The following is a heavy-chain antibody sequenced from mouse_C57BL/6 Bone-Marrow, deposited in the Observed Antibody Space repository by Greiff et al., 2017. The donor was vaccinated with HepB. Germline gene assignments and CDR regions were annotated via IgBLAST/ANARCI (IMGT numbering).Heavy chain of an antibody. Sequence: VQLQQSGPELVKPGASVKISCKASGYTFTDYYMNWVKQSHGKSLEWIGDINPNNGGTSYNQKFKGKATLTVDKSSSTAYMELRSLTSEDSAVYYCARNYYGSSYDDYFDYWGQGTTLTVSS. V-gene: IGHV1-26*01. CDR1: GYTFTDYY. CDR3: ARNYYGSSYDDYFDY. J-gene: IGHJ2*01. D-gene: IGHD1-1*01. CDR2: INPNNGGT.